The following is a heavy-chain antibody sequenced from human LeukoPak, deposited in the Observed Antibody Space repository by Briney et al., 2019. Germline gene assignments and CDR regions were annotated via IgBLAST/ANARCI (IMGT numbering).Heavy chain of an antibody. CDR2: IWYDGSNK. D-gene: IGHD6-13*01. V-gene: IGHV3-33*08. J-gene: IGHJ6*02. CDR1: GFTFDSYA. Sequence: GGSLRLSCAGSGFTFDSYAMYWVRQAPGKGLEWVAVIWYDGSNKYYADSVKGRFTISRDNSKNTLYLQMNSLRAEDTAVYYCARDRSSSSWYRYYYYYGMDVWGQGTTVTVSS. CDR3: ARDRSSSSWYRYYYYYGMDV.